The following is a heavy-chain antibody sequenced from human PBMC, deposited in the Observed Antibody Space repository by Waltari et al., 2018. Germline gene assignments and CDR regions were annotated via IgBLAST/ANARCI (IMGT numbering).Heavy chain of an antibody. CDR1: GGYFSGYY. Sequence: QVQLQQWGAGLLKPSETLSLTCAVYGGYFSGYYWSWLRQPPGKGLEWIGESNHSGRTNYTTSLKSRVTRSVDTAKNQFSLKLSSVTAADTAVYYCARAVRYCSSTSCFYYYDYGMDVWGQGTTVTVSS. CDR2: SNHSGRT. J-gene: IGHJ6*02. CDR3: ARAVRYCSSTSCFYYYDYGMDV. V-gene: IGHV4-34*01. D-gene: IGHD2-2*01.